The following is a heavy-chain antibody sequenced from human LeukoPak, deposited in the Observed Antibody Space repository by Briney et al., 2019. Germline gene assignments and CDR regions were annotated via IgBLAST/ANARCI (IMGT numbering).Heavy chain of an antibody. CDR3: ARDEAGFFGNYYDSSGYLKSDH. Sequence: GGSLRLSCAASGFTFSSYSMNWVRQAPGKGLEWVSSISSSSSYIYYADSVKGRFTISRDNAKNSLCLQMNSLRAEDTAVYYCARDEAGFFGNYYDSSGYLKSDHWGQGTLVTVSS. V-gene: IGHV3-21*01. CDR2: ISSSSSYI. J-gene: IGHJ5*02. D-gene: IGHD3-22*01. CDR1: GFTFSSYS.